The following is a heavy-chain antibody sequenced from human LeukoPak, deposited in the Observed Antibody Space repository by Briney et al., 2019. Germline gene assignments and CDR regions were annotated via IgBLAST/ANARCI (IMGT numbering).Heavy chain of an antibody. D-gene: IGHD6-6*01. CDR1: GGTFSRYA. V-gene: IGHV1-69*01. CDR3: ARAGIAARRHTLYRGFDP. CDR2: IIPIFGTA. J-gene: IGHJ5*02. Sequence: SVNVSYKASGGTFSRYAISWVRQAPGQGLEWMGGIIPIFGTANYAKKFQSRVTITANESTGTAYMELSSLRSEDTAVYYCARAGIAARRHTLYRGFDPWGQGTLVTVSS.